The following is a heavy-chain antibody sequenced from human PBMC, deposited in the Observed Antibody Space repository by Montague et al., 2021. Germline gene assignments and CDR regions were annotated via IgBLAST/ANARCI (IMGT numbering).Heavy chain of an antibody. Sequence: SLRLSCAAFGFTFSSYWMSWVRQAPGKGLEWVANIGDDGVETYYVDSVKGRFTVSRDNAKSSLYLQMNSPRAEDTAVYYCGVSPRRGGMDVWGKGTTVTVSS. CDR1: GFTFSSYW. CDR2: IGDDGVET. CDR3: GVSPRRGGMDV. V-gene: IGHV3-7*01. J-gene: IGHJ6*03.